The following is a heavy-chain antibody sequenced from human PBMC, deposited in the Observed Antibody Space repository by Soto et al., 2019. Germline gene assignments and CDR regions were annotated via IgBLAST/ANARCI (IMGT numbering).Heavy chain of an antibody. V-gene: IGHV1-18*04. CDR3: ARRRQSVGATDFDY. D-gene: IGHD1-26*01. Sequence: ASVKVSCKASGYSFTSYGFTWVRQAPGQGLEWMGWISAYDGSTNYLQKLEGRVSMSTDPYTSTAYMELSSLKASDTAMYYCARRRQSVGATDFDYWGQGTLVTVSS. CDR2: ISAYDGST. J-gene: IGHJ4*02. CDR1: GYSFTSYG.